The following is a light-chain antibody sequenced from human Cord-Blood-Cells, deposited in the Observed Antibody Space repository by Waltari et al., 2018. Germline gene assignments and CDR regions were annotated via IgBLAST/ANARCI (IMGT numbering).Light chain of an antibody. CDR3: SSYTSSSTLV. V-gene: IGLV2-14*01. CDR1: RSDVGGYNY. Sequence: QSALTQPASVSGSPGQSVTLPCTGTRSDVGGYNYVSWYQQHPGKAPKLMIYEVSNRPSGVSNRFSGSKSGNTASLTISGLQAEDEADYYCSSYTSSSTLVFGGGTKLTVL. J-gene: IGLJ2*01. CDR2: EVS.